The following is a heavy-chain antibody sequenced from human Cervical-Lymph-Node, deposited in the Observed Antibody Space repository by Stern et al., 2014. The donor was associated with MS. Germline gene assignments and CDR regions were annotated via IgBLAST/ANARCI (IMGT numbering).Heavy chain of an antibody. D-gene: IGHD2-15*01. J-gene: IGHJ4*02. CDR2: VSNEGSKQ. Sequence: VHLVESGGGVVKPGRSLRLSCAASGFIFSNYDMHWVRQAPGKGLDWVAFVSNEGSKQFYADSVKGRFTISRDNANNTLYLQMNSLRPEDTAVYYCGRDTCRGGGCYFRYWGQGILITVSS. V-gene: IGHV3-30-3*01. CDR1: GFIFSNYD. CDR3: GRDTCRGGGCYFRY.